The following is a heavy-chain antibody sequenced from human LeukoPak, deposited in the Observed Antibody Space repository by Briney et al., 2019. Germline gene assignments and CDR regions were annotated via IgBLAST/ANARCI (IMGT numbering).Heavy chain of an antibody. Sequence: GESLKISCKGSGYSFTNYWIGWVRQMPGKGLEWMGIINPGDSDTRYSPSFQGQVTISADKSISTAYLQWSSLKASDTAMYYCASYYYDTSGYPDAFDIWGQGTMVTVSS. CDR2: INPGDSDT. CDR3: ASYYYDTSGYPDAFDI. J-gene: IGHJ3*02. D-gene: IGHD3-22*01. V-gene: IGHV5-51*01. CDR1: GYSFTNYW.